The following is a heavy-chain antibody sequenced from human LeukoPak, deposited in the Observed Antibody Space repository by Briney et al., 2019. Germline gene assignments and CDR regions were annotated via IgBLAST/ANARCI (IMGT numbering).Heavy chain of an antibody. Sequence: ASVKVSCKASGYTFTGYYMHWVRQAPGQGLEWTGWINPNSGGTNYAQKFQGRVTMTRDTSISTAYMELSRLRSDDTAVYYCARDKPARMVRGVTPGYHYYYYMDVWGKGTTVTVSS. CDR2: INPNSGGT. V-gene: IGHV1-2*02. CDR1: GYTFTGYY. D-gene: IGHD3-10*01. J-gene: IGHJ6*03. CDR3: ARDKPARMVRGVTPGYHYYYYMDV.